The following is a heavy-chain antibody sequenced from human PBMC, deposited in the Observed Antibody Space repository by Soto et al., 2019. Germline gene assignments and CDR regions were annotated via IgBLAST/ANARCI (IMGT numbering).Heavy chain of an antibody. V-gene: IGHV4-30-4*01. Sequence: PSETLSLTCTVSGGSISSGDYYWSWIRQPPGKGLEWIGYIYYSGSTYYNPSLKSRVTISVDTSKNQFSLKLSSVTAADTAVYYCARGARYYDFRSGHPAYWAQRTLVPVSS. J-gene: IGHJ1*01. CDR3: ARGARYYDFRSGHPAY. CDR2: IYYSGST. D-gene: IGHD3-3*01. CDR1: GGSISSGDYY.